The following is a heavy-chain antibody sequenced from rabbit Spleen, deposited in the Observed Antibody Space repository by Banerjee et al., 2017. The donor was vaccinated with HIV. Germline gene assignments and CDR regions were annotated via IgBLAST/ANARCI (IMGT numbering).Heavy chain of an antibody. CDR2: IYTGNGKN. V-gene: IGHV1S40*01. Sequence: MSWVHQAPGKGLEWIGFIYTGNGKNYYASWAKGRFTISKTSSTTVTLQMTSLTAADTATYFCARRWYPGDFYTLGLWGPGTLVTVS. CDR3: ARRWYPGDFYTLGL. D-gene: IGHD7-1*01. J-gene: IGHJ4*01.